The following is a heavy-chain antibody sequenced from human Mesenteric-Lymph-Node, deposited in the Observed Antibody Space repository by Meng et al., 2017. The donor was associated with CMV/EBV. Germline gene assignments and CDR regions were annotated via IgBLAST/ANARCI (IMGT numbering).Heavy chain of an antibody. Sequence: GFSLSTSGVGVGWIRQPPGKALEWLALIHWDNDKRYSPSLKSRLTITKDTSKNQVVLTMTNMDPMDTATYYCARRFAAAGSYWYFDLWGRGTLVTVSS. CDR3: ARRFAAAGSYWYFDL. CDR1: GFSLSTSGVG. D-gene: IGHD6-13*01. V-gene: IGHV2-5*02. J-gene: IGHJ2*01. CDR2: IHWDNDK.